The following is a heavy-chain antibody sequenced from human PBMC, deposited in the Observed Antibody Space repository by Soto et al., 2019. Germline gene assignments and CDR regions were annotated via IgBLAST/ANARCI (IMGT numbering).Heavy chain of an antibody. CDR2: IIPILGIA. CDR3: ARDAGYCSGGSCYYETSFDY. V-gene: IGHV1-69*08. Sequence: QVQLVQSGAEVKKPGSSVKVSCKASGGTFSSYTISWVRQAPGQGLEWMGRIIPILGIANYAQKFQGRVTITADKYTSTAYMELSSLRSEDTAVYYCARDAGYCSGGSCYYETSFDYWGQGTLVTVSS. J-gene: IGHJ4*01. CDR1: GGTFSSYT. D-gene: IGHD2-15*01.